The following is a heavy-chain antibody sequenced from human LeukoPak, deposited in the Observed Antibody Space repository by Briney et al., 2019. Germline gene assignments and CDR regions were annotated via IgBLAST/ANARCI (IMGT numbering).Heavy chain of an antibody. J-gene: IGHJ4*02. Sequence: ASVKVSCKASGYTFTSYAIHWVRQAPGQGLEWMGRINPNSGGTNYAQKFQGRVTMTRDTSISTAYMELSRLRSDDTAVYYCAILERRRSADFDYWGQGTLVTVSS. CDR2: INPNSGGT. V-gene: IGHV1-2*06. D-gene: IGHD1-1*01. CDR3: AILERRRSADFDY. CDR1: GYTFTSYA.